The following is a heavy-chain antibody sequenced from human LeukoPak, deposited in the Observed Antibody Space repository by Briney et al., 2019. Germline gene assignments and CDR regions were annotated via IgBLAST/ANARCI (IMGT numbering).Heavy chain of an antibody. J-gene: IGHJ4*02. V-gene: IGHV4-39*07. CDR2: IYYSGST. CDR1: GGSISSSSYY. CDR3: ARGGSPTIFASNSGFDY. D-gene: IGHD3-3*01. Sequence: SETLSLTCTVSGGSISSSSYYWGWIRQPPGKGLEWIGSIYYSGSTYYNPSLKSRVTISVDTSKNQFSLKLNPVTAADTAVYYCARGGSPTIFASNSGFDYWGQGTLVTVSS.